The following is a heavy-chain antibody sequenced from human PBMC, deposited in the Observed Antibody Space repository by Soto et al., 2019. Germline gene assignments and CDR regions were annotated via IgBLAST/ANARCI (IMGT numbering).Heavy chain of an antibody. Sequence: QVQLVQSGAEVKKPGASVKVSCKASGYTFTGYYMHWVRQAPGQGLEWMGWINPNSGGTNYAQKFQGRVTKTRDPSISTAYMELSRLGSDDTAVHYCARGVWIAAGATGWFGPWGQGTLVTVSS. CDR3: ARGVWIAAGATGWFGP. J-gene: IGHJ5*02. V-gene: IGHV1-2*02. CDR1: GYTFTGYY. D-gene: IGHD6-25*01. CDR2: INPNSGGT.